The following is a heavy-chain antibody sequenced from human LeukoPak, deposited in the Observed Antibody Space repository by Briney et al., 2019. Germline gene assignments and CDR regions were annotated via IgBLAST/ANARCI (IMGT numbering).Heavy chain of an antibody. CDR1: GYSFTSYW. CDR3: ARHSTVGRFQPNDAFDI. CDR2: IYPGDSDT. J-gene: IGHJ3*02. Sequence: GESLKISCKGSGYSFTSYWIGWVRQMPGKGLEWMGIIYPGDSDTRYSPSFQGQVTISADKSISTAYLQWGSLKASDTAMYYCARHSTVGRFQPNDAFDIWGQGTMVTVSS. V-gene: IGHV5-51*01. D-gene: IGHD1-26*01.